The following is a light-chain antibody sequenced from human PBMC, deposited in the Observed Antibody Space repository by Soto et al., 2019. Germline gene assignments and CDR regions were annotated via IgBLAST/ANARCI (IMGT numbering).Light chain of an antibody. CDR1: QSISSY. Sequence: DIQMTQSPSSLSASVGDRVTITCRASQSISSYLNWYQQKPGKAPKLLIYAASSLQSGVPSRFSGSGFGADFTLHISSLQPEDFATYYCQQSYSTLWTFGQGTKVEIK. CDR3: QQSYSTLWT. CDR2: AAS. V-gene: IGKV1-39*01. J-gene: IGKJ1*01.